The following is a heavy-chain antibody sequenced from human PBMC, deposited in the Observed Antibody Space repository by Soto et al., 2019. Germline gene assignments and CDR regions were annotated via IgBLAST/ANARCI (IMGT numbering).Heavy chain of an antibody. CDR2: IRSKANNYAT. D-gene: IGHD2-21*02. J-gene: IGHJ2*01. Sequence: EVQLVESGGGLVQPGGSLKLSCAASGFTFSGSAVHWVRQASGQGLEWVGRIRSKANNYATVYAASVKGRFTISSDDSKNTAYLQMNSLKPDDTAVYYCTRHAVQYCGGDCYRLPYFDLWGRGTLVTVAS. CDR3: TRHAVQYCGGDCYRLPYFDL. V-gene: IGHV3-73*02. CDR1: GFTFSGSA.